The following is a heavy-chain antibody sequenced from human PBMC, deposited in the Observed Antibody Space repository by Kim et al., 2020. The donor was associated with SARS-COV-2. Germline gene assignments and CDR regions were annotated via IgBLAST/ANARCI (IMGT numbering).Heavy chain of an antibody. CDR2: IYYSGST. J-gene: IGHJ5*02. V-gene: IGHV4-59*08. CDR3: GGKNGAFMVRGGGWFDP. Sequence: SETLSLTCTVSGGSISSYYWSWIRQPPGKGLEWIGYIYYSGSTNYNPSLKSRVTISVDTSKNQFSLKLSSVTAADTAVDYCGGKNGAFMVRGGGWFDPWG. CDR1: GGSISSYY. D-gene: IGHD3-10*01.